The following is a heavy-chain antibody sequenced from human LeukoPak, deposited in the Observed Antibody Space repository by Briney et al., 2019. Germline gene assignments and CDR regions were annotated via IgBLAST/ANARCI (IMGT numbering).Heavy chain of an antibody. CDR3: ARDSERSLDAFDI. J-gene: IGHJ3*02. Sequence: SQTLSLTCTVSGGSISSGSYYWSWIRQPAGKGLEWIVRIYTSGSTNYNPSLKSRVTISVDTSKNQFSLNLSSVPAAATAVYYCARDSERSLDAFDIWGQGTMVTVSS. V-gene: IGHV4-61*02. CDR1: GGSISSGSYY. CDR2: IYTSGST.